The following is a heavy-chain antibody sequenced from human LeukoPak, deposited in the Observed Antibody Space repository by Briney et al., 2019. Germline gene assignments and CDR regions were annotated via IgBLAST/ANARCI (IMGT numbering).Heavy chain of an antibody. CDR1: VGSISSGGYY. V-gene: IGHV4-31*03. J-gene: IGHJ5*02. D-gene: IGHD2-2*01. CDR3: ARARYCSSTSCYGRFDP. CDR2: IYYSGSN. Sequence: SQPLSLPCTVSVGSISSGGYYWTWIPQHPGKGQECLGYIYYSGSNYYNPSLKSRVTISVDTSKNQFSLKLSSVTAADTAVYYCARARYCSSTSCYGRFDPWGQGTLVTVSS.